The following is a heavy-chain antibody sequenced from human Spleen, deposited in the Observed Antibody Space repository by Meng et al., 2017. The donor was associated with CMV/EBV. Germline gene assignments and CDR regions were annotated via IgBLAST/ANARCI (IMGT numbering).Heavy chain of an antibody. V-gene: IGHV4-39*01. CDR2: IYYSGST. Sequence: SETLSLTCTVSGGSISSSSYYWGWIRQPPGKGREWIASIYYSGSTYYNPSLKSRVTISVDTSKNQFSLKLSSVTAADTAVYYCARHGYCSGGSCYSVYFDYWGQGTLVTVSS. CDR1: GGSISSSSYY. D-gene: IGHD2-15*01. J-gene: IGHJ4*02. CDR3: ARHGYCSGGSCYSVYFDY.